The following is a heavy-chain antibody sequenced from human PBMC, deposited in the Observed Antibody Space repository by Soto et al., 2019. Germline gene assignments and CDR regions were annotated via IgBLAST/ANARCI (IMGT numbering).Heavy chain of an antibody. CDR2: VSIGGST. J-gene: IGHJ4*02. D-gene: IGHD2-15*01. V-gene: IGHV3-23*01. CDR3: AKRRGAGGHFDY. Sequence: GGSLRLSCAASGFTFSCYAMGWVRQGPGKGLEWVAVVSIGGSTHYADSVRGRFTISRDNSKNTLSLQMNSLTAEDTAVYFCAKRRGAGGHFDYWGQGALVTVSS. CDR1: GFTFSCYA.